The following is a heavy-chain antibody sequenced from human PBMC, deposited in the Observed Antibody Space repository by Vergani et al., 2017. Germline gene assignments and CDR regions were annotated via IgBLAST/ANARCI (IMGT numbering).Heavy chain of an antibody. Sequence: QVQLQESGPGLVKPSETLSLTCTVSGGSISSYYWSWIRQPPGKGLEWIGYIYYSGSTNYNPSLKSRVTISVDTSKNQFSLKLSSVTAADTAVYYCARGEAAAGFYYYYYYMDVWGKGTTVTVSS. CDR1: GGSISSYY. CDR2: IYYSGST. J-gene: IGHJ6*03. V-gene: IGHV4-59*01. CDR3: ARGEAAAGFYYYYYYMDV. D-gene: IGHD6-13*01.